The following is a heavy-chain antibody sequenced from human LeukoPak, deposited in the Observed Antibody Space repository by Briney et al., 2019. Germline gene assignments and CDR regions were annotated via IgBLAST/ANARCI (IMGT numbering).Heavy chain of an antibody. CDR1: GGSVSSDSYF. CDR3: ARKQRAYSSSSVYTLFDY. D-gene: IGHD6-6*01. V-gene: IGHV4-61*01. CDR2: IYSSGST. Sequence: SETLSLTCSVSGGSVSSDSYFWNWVRQPPGKGLEWIGYIYSSGSTNYNRSLKSRVTISLDTSKNQFSLKLSSVTAADTAVYYCARKQRAYSSSSVYTLFDYWGQGTLVTVSS. J-gene: IGHJ4*02.